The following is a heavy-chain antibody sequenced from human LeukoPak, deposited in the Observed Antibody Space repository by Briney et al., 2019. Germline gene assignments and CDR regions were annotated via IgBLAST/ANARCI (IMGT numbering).Heavy chain of an antibody. Sequence: ASVKVSCKASEYTFTGYYMHWVRQAPGQGLEWMGWINPHSGGTDYAQKFQGRVTMTRDTSISTAYMELSRLRSDDTAVYYCARDRAWDSGYDSSLFDYWGQGTLVTVSS. CDR3: ARDRAWDSGYDSSLFDY. V-gene: IGHV1-2*02. CDR2: INPHSGGT. J-gene: IGHJ4*02. CDR1: EYTFTGYY. D-gene: IGHD5-12*01.